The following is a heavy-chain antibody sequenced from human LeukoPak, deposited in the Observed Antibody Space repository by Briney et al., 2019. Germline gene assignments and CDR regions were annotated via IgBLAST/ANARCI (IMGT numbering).Heavy chain of an antibody. CDR2: VRGKPYGATT. CDR1: AFTFGDYA. Sequence: PGGSLRLSCTASAFTFGDYAMNWVGQAPGKGREWVGFVRGKPYGATTEYAASVEGRFTISRDDSKSIAYLQMNSLKTEDTAVYYCTRAQTEEGAKYYFDHWGRGTLVTVSS. CDR3: TRAQTEEGAKYYFDH. V-gene: IGHV3-49*04. J-gene: IGHJ4*02.